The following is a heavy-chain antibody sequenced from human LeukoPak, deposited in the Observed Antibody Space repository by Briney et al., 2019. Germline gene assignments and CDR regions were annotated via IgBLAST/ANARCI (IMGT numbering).Heavy chain of an antibody. J-gene: IGHJ4*02. D-gene: IGHD6-25*01. V-gene: IGHV3-33*01. CDR1: GFTFSSYG. CDR2: IWYDGSNK. Sequence: GGSLRLSCAASGFTFSSYGMHWVRQAPGKGLEWVAVIWYDGSNKYYADSVKGRFTISRDNSKNTLYLQMNSLRAEDTAVYYCARDPARPEAQRSYFDYWGQGTLVTVSS. CDR3: ARDPARPEAQRSYFDY.